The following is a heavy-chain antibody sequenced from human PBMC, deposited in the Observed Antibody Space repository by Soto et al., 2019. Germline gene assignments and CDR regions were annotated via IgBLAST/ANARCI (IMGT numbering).Heavy chain of an antibody. CDR1: GFTFSNAW. D-gene: IGHD4-17*01. CDR2: IKSKNDGRAT. CDR3: TTDIWFATTRNY. J-gene: IGHJ4*02. V-gene: IGHV3-15*07. Sequence: EVQLVESGGGLVKPGGSLRLSCAASGFTFSNAWMNWVRQAPGKGLEWVGRIKSKNDGRATDYAAPVKGRFTISRDDLKNTLFLQINSLKTEDTAVYYCTTDIWFATTRNYRGQGTLVTVSS.